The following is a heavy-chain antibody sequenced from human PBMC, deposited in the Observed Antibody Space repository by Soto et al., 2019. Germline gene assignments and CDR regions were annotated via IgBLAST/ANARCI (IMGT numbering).Heavy chain of an antibody. V-gene: IGHV3-15*01. CDR3: ATGLSSSSSG. CDR2: IKSKTDGGTT. D-gene: IGHD6-6*01. Sequence: EVQLLESGGGLVEPGGSLRLSCAASGFIFSNAWMSWVRQAPGKGLEWVGRIKSKTDGGTTDYGAAVKGRFTISRDDSKNTMYLQMDSLKTEDTAVYYCATGLSSSSSGWSQGTLVTVSS. J-gene: IGHJ4*02. CDR1: GFIFSNAW.